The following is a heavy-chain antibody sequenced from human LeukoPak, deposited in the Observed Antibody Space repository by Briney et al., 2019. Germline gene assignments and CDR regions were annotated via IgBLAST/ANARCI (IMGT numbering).Heavy chain of an antibody. V-gene: IGHV3-9*01. J-gene: IGHJ1*01. CDR2: ISWNSGSI. D-gene: IGHD1-26*01. Sequence: PGGSLRLSCAASGFTFDDYAMHWVRQAPGKGLEWVSGISWNSGSIGYADSVKGRFTISRDNAKNSLFLQMNRLRAEDTALYYCARDRGGSYLYLQHWGQGPLVTVSS. CDR3: ARDRGGSYLYLQH. CDR1: GFTFDDYA.